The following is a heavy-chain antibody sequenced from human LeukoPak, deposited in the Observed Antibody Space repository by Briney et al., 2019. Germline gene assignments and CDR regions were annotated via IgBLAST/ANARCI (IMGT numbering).Heavy chain of an antibody. CDR1: GGTFSSYA. D-gene: IGHD2-2*01. J-gene: IGHJ6*03. Sequence: SVKVSCKASGGTFSSYAISWVRQAPGQGLEWMGGIIPIFGTANYAQKFQGRVTITTDESTSTAYMELSSLRSEDTAVYYCARGEGDIVVVPAAIPPYYMDVWGKGTTVTVSS. CDR3: ARGEGDIVVVPAAIPPYYMDV. CDR2: IIPIFGTA. V-gene: IGHV1-69*05.